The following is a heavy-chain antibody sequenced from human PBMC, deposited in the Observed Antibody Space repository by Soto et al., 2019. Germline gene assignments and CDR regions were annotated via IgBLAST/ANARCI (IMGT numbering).Heavy chain of an antibody. CDR3: AKDSRDSSGYDY. CDR1: GFTFDDYA. Sequence: LSLTCAASGFTFDDYAMHWVRQAPGKGLEWVSLISGDGGSTYYADSVKGRFTISRDNSKNSLYLQMNSLRTEDTALYYCAKDSRDSSGYDYWGQGTLVTVSS. V-gene: IGHV3-43*02. D-gene: IGHD3-22*01. CDR2: ISGDGGST. J-gene: IGHJ4*02.